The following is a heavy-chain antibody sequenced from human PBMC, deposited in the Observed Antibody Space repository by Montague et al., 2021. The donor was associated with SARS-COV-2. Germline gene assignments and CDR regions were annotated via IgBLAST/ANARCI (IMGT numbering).Heavy chain of an antibody. CDR2: IYYSGST. J-gene: IGHJ4*02. CDR1: GGSISGYY. V-gene: IGHV4-59*12. Sequence: SETLSLTCTVSGGSISGYYWSWIRQPPGKGLEWIGYIYYSGSTNYNPSLKSRVTISVDTSKNQFSLRLSSVTAADTAVYYCARDIAVAGLFDYWGQGTLVTVSS. D-gene: IGHD6-19*01. CDR3: ARDIAVAGLFDY.